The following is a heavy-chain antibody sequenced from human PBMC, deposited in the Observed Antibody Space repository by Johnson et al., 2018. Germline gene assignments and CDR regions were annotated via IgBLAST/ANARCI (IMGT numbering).Heavy chain of an antibody. CDR3: ARGDYVWGSYRAPFDY. CDR2: INHSGST. J-gene: IGHJ4*02. Sequence: QVQLQQWGAGLLKPSETLSLTCAVYGGSFSGYYWSWIRQPPGKGLEWSGEINHSGSTNYNPSLKSRVTISVDTSKNQFSLKLNSVTAADTAVYYCARGDYVWGSYRAPFDYWGQGTLVTVSS. D-gene: IGHD3-16*02. V-gene: IGHV4-34*01. CDR1: GGSFSGYY.